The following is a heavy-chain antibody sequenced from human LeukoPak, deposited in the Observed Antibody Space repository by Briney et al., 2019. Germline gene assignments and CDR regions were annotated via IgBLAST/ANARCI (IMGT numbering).Heavy chain of an antibody. J-gene: IGHJ4*02. CDR1: GFPFSSFS. Sequence: GSLRLSFAASGFPFSSFSMTWAPQAPGKGLGGGDNLKPDGTTKFYVDSEKGRITISRDNALNSLYLQMNSLRAEDTAIYYCARSIPYGTTWYGRSDYWGQGTLVTVSS. D-gene: IGHD6-13*01. CDR3: ARSIPYGTTWYGRSDY. V-gene: IGHV3-7*03. CDR2: LKPDGTTK.